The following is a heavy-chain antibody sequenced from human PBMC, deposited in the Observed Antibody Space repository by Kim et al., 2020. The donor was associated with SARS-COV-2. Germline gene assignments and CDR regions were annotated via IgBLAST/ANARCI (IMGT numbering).Heavy chain of an antibody. J-gene: IGHJ5*01. CDR2: INPNSGGT. CDR1: GYTFTGYY. Sequence: ASVKVSCKASGYTFTGYYMHWVRQAPGQGLGWMGRINPNSGGTNYAQKFQGSVTMTRDTSISTAYMELSRLRSDDTAVYYCARDLIYCSGGSCYGGNNWFDPWGQGTLVTVSS. V-gene: IGHV1-2*06. D-gene: IGHD2-15*01. CDR3: ARDLIYCSGGSCYGGNNWFDP.